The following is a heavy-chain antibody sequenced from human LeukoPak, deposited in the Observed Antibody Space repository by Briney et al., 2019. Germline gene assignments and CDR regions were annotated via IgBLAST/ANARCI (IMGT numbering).Heavy chain of an antibody. Sequence: GGSLRLSCAASGFTLSSYTMSWVRQAPGKGLEWVSGISGSGGSTDYADSVKGRFTISRDNSKNTLCLQMNSLRAEDTAVYYCASRLLSAYYYGMDVWGQGTTVTVSS. V-gene: IGHV3-23*01. CDR1: GFTLSSYT. CDR3: ASRLLSAYYYGMDV. D-gene: IGHD2-15*01. CDR2: ISGSGGST. J-gene: IGHJ6*02.